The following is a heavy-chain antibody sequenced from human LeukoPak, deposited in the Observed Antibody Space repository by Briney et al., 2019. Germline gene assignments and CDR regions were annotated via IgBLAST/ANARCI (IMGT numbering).Heavy chain of an antibody. CDR1: GVSIRNYY. CDR3: ASAISGSYFL. CDR2: IYYSGST. D-gene: IGHD1-26*01. J-gene: IGHJ4*02. V-gene: IGHV4-59*01. Sequence: NSSETLSLTCTVSGVSIRNYYWTWIRQPPGKGLEWIGYIYYSGSTEYNPSLKSPVTISVDTSKNQFSLKLSSLTVADTAMYYCASAISGSYFLWGQGTLVTVSS.